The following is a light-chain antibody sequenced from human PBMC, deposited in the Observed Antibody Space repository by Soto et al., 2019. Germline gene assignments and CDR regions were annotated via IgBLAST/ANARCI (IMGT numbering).Light chain of an antibody. CDR2: SAS. V-gene: IGKV1-39*01. J-gene: IGKJ1*01. Sequence: DIQMTQSPSSLSASIGDRVPITCRASQSISTFLNWFQQKPGKPPKLLICSASILQSGVPSRFSGSGSGTDFTLTISSLQPEDFATYYCQQSYSTPWTFGQGTKVESK. CDR3: QQSYSTPWT. CDR1: QSISTF.